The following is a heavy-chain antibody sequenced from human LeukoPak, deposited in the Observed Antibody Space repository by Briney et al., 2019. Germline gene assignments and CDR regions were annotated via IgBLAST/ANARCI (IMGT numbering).Heavy chain of an antibody. D-gene: IGHD2-21*02. V-gene: IGHV1-2*02. CDR3: ARVTANHVSWFDP. Sequence: CASVTVPYKASVYTFNDYYMLWLRQAPGQGRAWMGGIYPNRGGTHYPQKFQGRVTMTGDTSISTAYMELSRLTSDDTAGYYCARVTANHVSWFDPWGRGTLVTVSS. J-gene: IGHJ5*02. CDR2: IYPNRGGT. CDR1: VYTFNDYY.